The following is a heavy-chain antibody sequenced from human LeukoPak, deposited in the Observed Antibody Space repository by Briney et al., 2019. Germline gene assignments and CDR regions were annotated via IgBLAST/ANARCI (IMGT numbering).Heavy chain of an antibody. V-gene: IGHV1-2*02. CDR3: ARVKGSGWYYFDY. J-gene: IGHJ4*02. CDR1: GYTFTGYY. CDR2: INPNSGGT. D-gene: IGHD6-19*01. Sequence: ASVKVSCKAFGYTFTGYYMHWVRQAPGQGLEWMGWINPNSGGTNYAQKFQGRVTMTRDTSISTAYMELSRLRSDDTAVYYCARVKGSGWYYFDYWGQGTLVTVSS.